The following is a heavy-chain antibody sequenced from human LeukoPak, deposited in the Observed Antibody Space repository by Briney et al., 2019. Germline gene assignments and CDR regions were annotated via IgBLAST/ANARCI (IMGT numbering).Heavy chain of an antibody. Sequence: PGGSLRLSCAASGFTFSSYSMNWVRQAPGKGLEWVSYISSSSSTIYYADSVKGRFTISRDNYKNTLYLQMNSLRAEDTAVYYCAREGDSSSWSSFDYWGQGTLVTVSS. V-gene: IGHV3-48*01. CDR2: ISSSSSTI. J-gene: IGHJ4*02. CDR3: AREGDSSSWSSFDY. D-gene: IGHD6-13*01. CDR1: GFTFSSYS.